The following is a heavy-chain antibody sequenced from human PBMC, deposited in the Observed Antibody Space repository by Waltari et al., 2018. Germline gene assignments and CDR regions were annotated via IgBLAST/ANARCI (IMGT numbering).Heavy chain of an antibody. CDR1: GFDFSIYG. V-gene: IGHV3-21*01. J-gene: IGHJ5*01. CDR3: ARGVFDS. CDR2: VSGTTSYR. Sequence: DVQLVESGGGLVKPGGSLGLSCGASGFDFSIYGMHWVRQSPGKGLEWVALVSGTTSYRYYADSVKGRFTVSRDNAKTTVYLQMDNLRVEDTAVYYCARGVFDSWGQGTLVTVSS.